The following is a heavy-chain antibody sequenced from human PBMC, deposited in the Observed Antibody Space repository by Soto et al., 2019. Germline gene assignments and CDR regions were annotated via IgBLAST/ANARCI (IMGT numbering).Heavy chain of an antibody. V-gene: IGHV3-9*01. CDR3: AKDRRSGWYDAFDI. D-gene: IGHD6-19*01. CDR2: ISWNSGSI. CDR1: GFTFDDYA. Sequence: EVQLVESGGGLVQPGRSLRLSCAASGFTFDDYAMHWVRQAPGKGLEWVSGISWNSGSIGYADSVKGRFTISRDNAKNSLYLQMNSLRAEDTALYYCAKDRRSGWYDAFDIWGQGTMVTVSS. J-gene: IGHJ3*02.